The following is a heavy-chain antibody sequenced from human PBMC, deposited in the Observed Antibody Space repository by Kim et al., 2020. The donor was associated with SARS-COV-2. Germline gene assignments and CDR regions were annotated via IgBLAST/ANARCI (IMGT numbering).Heavy chain of an antibody. CDR2: INPNSGGT. D-gene: IGHD5-12*01. Sequence: ASVKVSCKASGYTFTGYYMHWVRQAPGQGLEWMGWINPNSGGTNYAQKFQGRVTMTRDTSISTAYMELSRLRSDDTAVYYCARDQWDIVATMEYLSGGNNWFDPWGQGTLVTVSS. CDR3: ARDQWDIVATMEYLSGGNNWFDP. J-gene: IGHJ5*02. CDR1: GYTFTGYY. V-gene: IGHV1-2*02.